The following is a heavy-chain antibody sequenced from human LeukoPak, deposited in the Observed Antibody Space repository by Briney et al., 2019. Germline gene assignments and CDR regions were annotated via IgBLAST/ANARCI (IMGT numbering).Heavy chain of an antibody. J-gene: IGHJ4*02. Sequence: GASVKVPCKASGYTFTGYYMHWVRQAPGQRLEWMGWINPNSGGTNYALKFQGRVTMTRDTSISTAYMELSRLRSDDTAVYYCARDSGYCSSTSCSHIFDYWGQGTLVTVSS. CDR3: ARDSGYCSSTSCSHIFDY. CDR1: GYTFTGYY. CDR2: INPNSGGT. V-gene: IGHV1-2*02. D-gene: IGHD2-2*01.